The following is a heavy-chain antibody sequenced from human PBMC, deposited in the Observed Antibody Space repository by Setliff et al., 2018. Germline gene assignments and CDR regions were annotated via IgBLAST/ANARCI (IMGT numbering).Heavy chain of an antibody. J-gene: IGHJ6*03. D-gene: IGHD2-15*01. V-gene: IGHV1-8*02. CDR3: ARGQPPTPRPYFYHMDV. Sequence: ASVKVSCKASGYTFSAYDFNWVRQAPGQGLEWVGSMSPQSDNTVYAQKFLGRVTMTKNTSISTAYMELRSLRSEDTAVYYCARGQPPTPRPYFYHMDVWGKGTTVTVSS. CDR2: MSPQSDNT. CDR1: GYTFSAYD.